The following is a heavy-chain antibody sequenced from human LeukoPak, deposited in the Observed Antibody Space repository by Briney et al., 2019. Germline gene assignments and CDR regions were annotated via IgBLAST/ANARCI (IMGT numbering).Heavy chain of an antibody. CDR2: IYHSEST. CDR3: ARDEATMVRGVRRRYFDY. V-gene: IGHV4-4*02. Sequence: SETLSLTCAVSGGSISSSNWWSWVRQPPGKGLEWIGEIYHSESTNYNPSLKSRVTISVDKTKNQFSLKLSSVTAADTAVYYCARDEATMVRGVRRRYFDYWGQGTLVTVSS. CDR1: GGSISSSNW. J-gene: IGHJ4*02. D-gene: IGHD3-10*01.